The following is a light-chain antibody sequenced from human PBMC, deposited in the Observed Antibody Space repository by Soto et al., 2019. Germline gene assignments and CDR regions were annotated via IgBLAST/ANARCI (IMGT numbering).Light chain of an antibody. Sequence: EIVLTQSPGTLSLSPGERATLFCRASQSVSSSYLAWYQQKPGQAPRLLISGASSRATGIPDRFSGSGSGTDFTLTISRLEPEDFAVYYCQQYGSSPLTFGGGTKVDIK. CDR1: QSVSSSY. J-gene: IGKJ4*01. V-gene: IGKV3-20*01. CDR3: QQYGSSPLT. CDR2: GAS.